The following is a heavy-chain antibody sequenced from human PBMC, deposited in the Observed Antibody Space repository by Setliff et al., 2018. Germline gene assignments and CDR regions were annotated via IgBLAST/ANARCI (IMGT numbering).Heavy chain of an antibody. V-gene: IGHV4-34*01. J-gene: IGHJ5*02. CDR1: GESFDNHY. D-gene: IGHD6-6*01. CDR2: INHRGST. Sequence: SETLSLTCAVYGESFDNHYWTWIRQPPGERLEWIGEINHRGSTNYNPSLKSRVTISIDTSRNQFSLKLISMIAADTAVYYCARGRNIAARLLDPWGQGTLVTVSS. CDR3: ARGRNIAARLLDP.